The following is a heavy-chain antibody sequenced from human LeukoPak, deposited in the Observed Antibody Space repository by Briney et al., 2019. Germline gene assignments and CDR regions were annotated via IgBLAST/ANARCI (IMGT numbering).Heavy chain of an antibody. Sequence: PGGSLRLSCAASGYIFSSYSMNWARQAPGKGLEWVSSISSSSSYMYYADSVKGRFTISRDKAKNALYLQMNSLRAEDTAVYYCARTGGSLGYYYYMDVWGKGTTVTVSS. CDR3: ARTGGSLGYYYYMDV. D-gene: IGHD2-15*01. CDR2: ISSSSSYM. V-gene: IGHV3-21*01. J-gene: IGHJ6*03. CDR1: GYIFSSYS.